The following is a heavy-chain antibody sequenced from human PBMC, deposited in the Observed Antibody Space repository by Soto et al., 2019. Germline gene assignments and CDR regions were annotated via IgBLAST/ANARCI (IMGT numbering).Heavy chain of an antibody. J-gene: IGHJ6*02. CDR3: AREEGDGGKPRDYYYGMDV. V-gene: IGHV4-4*02. CDR1: GGSISSSNW. Sequence: SETLSLTCAVSGGSISSSNWWSWVRQPPGKGLEWIGEIYHSGSTNYNPSLKSRVTVSVDKSKNQFSLKLSSVTAADTAVYYCAREEGDGGKPRDYYYGMDVWGQGTTVTVYS. CDR2: IYHSGST. D-gene: IGHD2-15*01.